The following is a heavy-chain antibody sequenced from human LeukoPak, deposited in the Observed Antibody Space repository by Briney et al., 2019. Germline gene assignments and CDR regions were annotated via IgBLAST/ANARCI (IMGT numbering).Heavy chain of an antibody. CDR2: ISYDGSNK. CDR3: ARDSGYYGSGSYYNAGDY. D-gene: IGHD3-10*01. J-gene: IGHJ4*02. V-gene: IGHV3-30*04. CDR1: GFTFSSYA. Sequence: GGSLRLSCAASGFTFSSYAMHWVRQAPGKGLEWVSVISYDGSNKYYADSVKGRFTISRDNSKNTLYLQMNSLRAEDTAVYYCARDSGYYGSGSYYNAGDYWGQGTLVTVPS.